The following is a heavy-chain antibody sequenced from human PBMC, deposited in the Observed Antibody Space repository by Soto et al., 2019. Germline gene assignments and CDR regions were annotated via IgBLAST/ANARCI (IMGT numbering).Heavy chain of an antibody. CDR1: GFTFVDFS. CDR3: IRDFKNITEVGIRLDP. Sequence: PVGSLILSCTSSGFTFVDFSITWILQAPGKGLEWVVFIRTTAYGATTEYAASVRGRFTISRDDSKSIAYLQMNSLKTEDTAVYYCIRDFKNITEVGIRLDPWGQGNLVTVSS. J-gene: IGHJ5*02. D-gene: IGHD6-13*01. CDR2: IRTTAYGATT. V-gene: IGHV3-49*03.